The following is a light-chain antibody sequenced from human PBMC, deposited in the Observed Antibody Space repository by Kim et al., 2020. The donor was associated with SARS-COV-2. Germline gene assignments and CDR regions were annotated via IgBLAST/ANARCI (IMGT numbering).Light chain of an antibody. CDR1: QSVSSNY. J-gene: IGKJ1*01. CDR2: GAS. V-gene: IGKV3-20*01. Sequence: EIVLTQSPCTLSLSPGERATLSCRASQSVSSNYLAWYQQKRGQAPRLFIYGASIQATGIPDRFSGSGSGTDFTLTISRLEPEDFAVYYCQQYGTYPRTFGQGTKVDIK. CDR3: QQYGTYPRT.